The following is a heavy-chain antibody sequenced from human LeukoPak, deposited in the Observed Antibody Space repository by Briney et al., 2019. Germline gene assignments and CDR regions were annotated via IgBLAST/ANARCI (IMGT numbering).Heavy chain of an antibody. CDR1: GYTFTGYF. CDR2: INPNSGGT. J-gene: IGHJ4*02. D-gene: IGHD4-23*01. CDR3: AISDYGGKSPPLDY. V-gene: IGHV1-2*02. Sequence: ASVKVSCKASGYTFTGYFIHWVRQAPGQGLEWMGWINPNSGGTNYAQKFQGRVTMTRDTSISTAYMALSRLRSDDTAVYYCAISDYGGKSPPLDYWGQGTLVTVSS.